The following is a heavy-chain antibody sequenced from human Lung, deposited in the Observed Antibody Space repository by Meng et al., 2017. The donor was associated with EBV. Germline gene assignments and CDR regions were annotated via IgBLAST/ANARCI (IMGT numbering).Heavy chain of an antibody. CDR2: INTSVGYT. J-gene: IGHJ4*02. CDR1: GYTFTNYY. CDR3: ARASRVLGGFDY. V-gene: IGHV1-46*01. Sequence: LVTSWAEVKKAGASVKVSCKASGYTFTNYYMHWVRQAPGQGLEWMGIINTSVGYTSHAQKFQGRVTMTRDTSTSTVHMEVSSLRSADTAVYYCARASRVLGGFDYWGQGTLVTVSS. D-gene: IGHD3-16*01.